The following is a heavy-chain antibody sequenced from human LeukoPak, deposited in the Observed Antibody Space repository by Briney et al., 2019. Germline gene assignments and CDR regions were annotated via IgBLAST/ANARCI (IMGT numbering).Heavy chain of an antibody. V-gene: IGHV3-48*03. CDR2: ISSGGTAV. Sequence: GGSLRLSCAASGFTFSNYEMNRVRQAPGKGLEWVSYISSGGTAVKYADSVKGRFTISRDNAKNSLYLQMNSLRAEDTAVYYCAELGITMIGGVWGKGTTVTISS. D-gene: IGHD3-10*02. J-gene: IGHJ6*04. CDR1: GFTFSNYE. CDR3: AELGITMIGGV.